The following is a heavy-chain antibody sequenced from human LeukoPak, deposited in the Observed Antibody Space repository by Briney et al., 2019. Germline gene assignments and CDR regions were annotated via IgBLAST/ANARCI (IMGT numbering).Heavy chain of an antibody. Sequence: SVKASCKASGGTFSSYAISWVRQAPGQGLEWMGGIIPIFGTANYAQKFQGRVTITADESTSTAYMELSSLRSEDTAVYYCTRDPGWGGPDYYGSGSYGGFVGYWGQGTLVTVSS. CDR2: IIPIFGTA. J-gene: IGHJ4*02. V-gene: IGHV1-69*13. CDR1: GGTFSSYA. D-gene: IGHD3-10*01. CDR3: TRDPGWGGPDYYGSGSYGGFVGY.